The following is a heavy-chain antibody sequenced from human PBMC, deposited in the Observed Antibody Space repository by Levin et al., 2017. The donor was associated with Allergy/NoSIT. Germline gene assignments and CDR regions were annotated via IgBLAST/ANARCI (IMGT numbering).Heavy chain of an antibody. CDR3: TRRGDF. Sequence: SETLSLTCTVSGGSITTTYYYWDWIRQPLGKGLEWIGSIYYSGSTYHNPSLKSRVIMSADTSKNQFSLKLLFVTAADSAVYYCTRRGDFWGQGTVVTVSS. J-gene: IGHJ3*01. V-gene: IGHV4-39*01. CDR2: IYYSGST. CDR1: GGSITTTYYY. D-gene: IGHD3-16*01.